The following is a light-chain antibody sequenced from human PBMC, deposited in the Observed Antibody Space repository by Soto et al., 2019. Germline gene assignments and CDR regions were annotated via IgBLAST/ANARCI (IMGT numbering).Light chain of an antibody. V-gene: IGKV2-30*01. CDR1: QSLVYSDGNTY. Sequence: DVVMTQSPISLPVTLGQPASISCSSSQSLVYSDGNTYLSWFQQRPGQSPRRLIYKVSNRDSGVPDKFSSSGSGTDFTLKISRVEAEDVGVYYCMQGTHWLSFGQGTKLEIK. CDR2: KVS. J-gene: IGKJ2*01. CDR3: MQGTHWLS.